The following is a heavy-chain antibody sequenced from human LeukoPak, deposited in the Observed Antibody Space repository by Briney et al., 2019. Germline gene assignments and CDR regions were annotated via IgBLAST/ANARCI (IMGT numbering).Heavy chain of an antibody. CDR1: GFTFSSYS. J-gene: IGHJ4*02. V-gene: IGHV3-21*01. Sequence: GGSLRLSCAASGFTFSSYSMNWVRQAPGEGLEWVSSISSSSSYIYYADSVKGRFTISRDNAKNSLYLQVNSLRAEDTAVYYCARGGQQLVTYFDYWGQGALVTVSS. CDR2: ISSSSSYI. D-gene: IGHD6-13*01. CDR3: ARGGQQLVTYFDY.